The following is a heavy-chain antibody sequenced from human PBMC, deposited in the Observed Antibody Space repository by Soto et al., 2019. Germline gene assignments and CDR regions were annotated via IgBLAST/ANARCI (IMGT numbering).Heavy chain of an antibody. CDR2: INPSGGST. V-gene: IGHV1-46*03. CDR1: GYTFTSYY. J-gene: IGHJ3*02. CDR3: ASVYPGSSWYRHDAFDI. Sequence: DSVKVSCKASGYTFTSYYMHWVRQAPGQGLEWMGIINPSGGSTSYAQKFQGRVTMTRDTSTSTVYMELSSLRSEDTAVYYCASVYPGSSWYRHDAFDIWGQGTMVTVSS. D-gene: IGHD6-13*01.